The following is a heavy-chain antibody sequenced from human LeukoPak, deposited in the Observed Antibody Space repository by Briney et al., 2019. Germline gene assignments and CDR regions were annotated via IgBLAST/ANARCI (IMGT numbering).Heavy chain of an antibody. Sequence: SVKVSCKASGGTFSSYAISWVRQAPGQGLEWMGGIIPIFGTANYAQRFQGRVTITADKSTSTAYMELSSLRSEDTAVYYCAREVGGSGSYYISWGQGTLVTVSS. CDR3: AREVGGSGSYYIS. V-gene: IGHV1-69*06. J-gene: IGHJ4*02. CDR2: IIPIFGTA. D-gene: IGHD3-10*01. CDR1: GGTFSSYA.